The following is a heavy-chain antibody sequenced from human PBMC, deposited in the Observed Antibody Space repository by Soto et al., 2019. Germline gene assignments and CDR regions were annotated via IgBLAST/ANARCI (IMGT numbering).Heavy chain of an antibody. CDR2: INPKSGGT. Sequence: VASVKVSCKASGYSFTDYHIHWVRQAPGQGLEWLGRINPKSGGTSTAQKFQGWVTMTTDTSISTASMELTRLTSDDTAIYYCARGDSTDCSNGVCSFFYNHDMDVWGQGTTGTVS. CDR3: ARGDSTDCSNGVCSFFYNHDMDV. V-gene: IGHV1-2*04. D-gene: IGHD2-8*01. CDR1: GYSFTDYH. J-gene: IGHJ6*02.